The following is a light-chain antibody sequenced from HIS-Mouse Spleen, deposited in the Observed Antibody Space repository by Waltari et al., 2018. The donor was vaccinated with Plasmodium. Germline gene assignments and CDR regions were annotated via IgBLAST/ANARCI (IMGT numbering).Light chain of an antibody. Sequence: EIVLTQSPGTLSLSPGERATLSCRASQSVSSSYLAWYQQKPGQAPGLLIYGASSRAAVIPDRFSGSGSGTDFTLTISRLEPEDVAVYYCQQYGSSPYTFGQGTKLEIK. CDR1: QSVSSSY. CDR2: GAS. V-gene: IGKV3-20*01. CDR3: QQYGSSPYT. J-gene: IGKJ2*01.